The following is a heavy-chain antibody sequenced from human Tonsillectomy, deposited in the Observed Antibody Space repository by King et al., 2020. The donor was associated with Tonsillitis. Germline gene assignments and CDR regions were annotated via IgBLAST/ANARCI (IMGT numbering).Heavy chain of an antibody. D-gene: IGHD2-21*01. CDR1: GFTLNSYW. CDR3: AREIGIDYYYMDV. Sequence: EVQLVESGGGLVQPGGFLRLSCAVSGFTLNSYWMHWVRQVPGKGLLWVSRINNEGRDTRYADSGKGRFTISRDNAKNTLYLQMNSLRAEDTAVYYCAREIGIDYYYMDVWGKGTTVTVSS. V-gene: IGHV3-74*01. J-gene: IGHJ6*03. CDR2: INNEGRDT.